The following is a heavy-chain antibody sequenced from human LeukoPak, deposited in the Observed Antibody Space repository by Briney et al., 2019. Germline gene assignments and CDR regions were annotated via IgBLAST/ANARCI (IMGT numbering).Heavy chain of an antibody. CDR2: IRYDGGNN. J-gene: IGHJ4*02. CDR1: GFTFSNYG. CDR3: ARGQFRLSDYDSSAFDY. Sequence: GGSLRLSCAASGFTFSNYGMHWVRQAPGKGLEWVAFIRYDGGNNHYADAVKGRFTISRDDSKDTIYLQMNSLRGEDTAVYYCARGQFRLSDYDSSAFDYWGQGTLVTVSS. D-gene: IGHD3-22*01. V-gene: IGHV3-30*02.